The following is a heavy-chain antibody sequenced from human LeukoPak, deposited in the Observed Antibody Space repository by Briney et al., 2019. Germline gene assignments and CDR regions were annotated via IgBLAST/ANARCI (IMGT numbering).Heavy chain of an antibody. D-gene: IGHD6-19*01. Sequence: PGGSLRLSCAASGFTFSNYAMTWVRQGPGKGLEWVSTISGSGGSTHYADSVKGRFIISRDNSKITLYLQMNTLRAEDTAVYYCAKGYSSGESYVNNRFDPWGQGTLATVSS. CDR3: AKGYSSGESYVNNRFDP. V-gene: IGHV3-23*01. J-gene: IGHJ5*02. CDR2: ISGSGGST. CDR1: GFTFSNYA.